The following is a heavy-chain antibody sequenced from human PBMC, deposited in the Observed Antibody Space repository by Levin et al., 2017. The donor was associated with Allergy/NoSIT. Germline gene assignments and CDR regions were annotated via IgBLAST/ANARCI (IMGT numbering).Heavy chain of an antibody. J-gene: IGHJ4*02. D-gene: IGHD3-10*01. Sequence: PGGSLRLSCAASGFTFSSYSMNWVRQAPGKGLEWVSSISSSSSYIYYADSVKGRFTISRDNAKNSLYLQMNSLRAEDTAVYYCARDLDLGFGEWISFYWGQGTLVTVSS. CDR3: ARDLDLGFGEWISFY. CDR2: ISSSSSYI. CDR1: GFTFSSYS. V-gene: IGHV3-21*01.